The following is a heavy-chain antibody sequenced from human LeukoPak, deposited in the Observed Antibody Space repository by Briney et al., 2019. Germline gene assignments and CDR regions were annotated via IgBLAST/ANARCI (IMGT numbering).Heavy chain of an antibody. CDR3: ARGGTTGFPY. V-gene: IGHV3-74*01. J-gene: IGHJ4*02. Sequence: GGSLRLSCAASGFTFSSYWMHWVRQAPGKGLLWVSRINSDGSSTNYADSVKGRFTISRDNAKNTLYLQMNSLRAEDTAVYYCARGGTTGFPYWGQGTLVTVSS. CDR1: GFTFSSYW. CDR2: INSDGSST. D-gene: IGHD2/OR15-2a*01.